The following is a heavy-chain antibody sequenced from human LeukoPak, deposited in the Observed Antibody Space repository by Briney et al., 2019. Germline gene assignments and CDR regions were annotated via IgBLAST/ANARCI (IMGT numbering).Heavy chain of an antibody. Sequence: GGSLRLSCAASGFTFSSYAMNWVRQAPGKGLEWVSGISWNSGSIGYADSVKGRFTISRDNAKNSLYLQMNSLRAEDTAVYYCAKVSARLPNYYYYYGMDVWGQGTTVTVSS. CDR2: ISWNSGSI. J-gene: IGHJ6*02. D-gene: IGHD5/OR15-5a*01. V-gene: IGHV3-9*01. CDR1: GFTFSSYA. CDR3: AKVSARLPNYYYYYGMDV.